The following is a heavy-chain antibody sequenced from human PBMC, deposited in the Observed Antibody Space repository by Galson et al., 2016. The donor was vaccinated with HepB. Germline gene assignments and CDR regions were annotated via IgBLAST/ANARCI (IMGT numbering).Heavy chain of an antibody. Sequence: SLRLSCAASGFTFNNYWMHWVRQAPGKGLVWVSRIKTDGSVTTYADSVKGRFTISRDNAKNTLYLQMNSLRAEVTAVYYCARDHYYDFWSGYYNYYYYGMDVWGQGTTVTVSS. D-gene: IGHD3-3*01. CDR2: IKTDGSVT. V-gene: IGHV3-74*01. CDR3: ARDHYYDFWSGYYNYYYYGMDV. J-gene: IGHJ6*02. CDR1: GFTFNNYW.